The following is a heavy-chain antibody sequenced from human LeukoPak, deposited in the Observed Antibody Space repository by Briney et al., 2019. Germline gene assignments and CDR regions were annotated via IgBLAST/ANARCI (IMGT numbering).Heavy chain of an antibody. V-gene: IGHV3-66*01. J-gene: IGHJ6*02. Sequence: GGSLRLSCAVSGVTVRGNYLSWVRQAPGKGLEWGSVIFAGGNTYYADSARGRVTISAAKSTTTMYFQMKSLRADDTALYYCARGPWWGIGSDPTTAVWGQGTTVTVSS. CDR3: ARGPWWGIGSDPTTAV. CDR2: IFAGGNT. CDR1: GVTVRGNY. D-gene: IGHD2-8*02.